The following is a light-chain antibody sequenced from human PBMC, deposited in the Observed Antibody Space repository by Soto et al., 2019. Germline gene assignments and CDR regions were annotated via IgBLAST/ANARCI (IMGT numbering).Light chain of an antibody. J-gene: IGKJ4*01. V-gene: IGKV3-15*01. CDR3: QQFNIWPHMLS. Sequence: IVVTQSPATLSVSPGEGVTLSCRSSQGVGSNLAWYQQRPGQAPRLLIYDSSTKATGIPDRFSGSGSGTEFTLTISSRQSEDFAFYYCQQFNIWPHMLSFGGGTKLEMK. CDR2: DSS. CDR1: QGVGSN.